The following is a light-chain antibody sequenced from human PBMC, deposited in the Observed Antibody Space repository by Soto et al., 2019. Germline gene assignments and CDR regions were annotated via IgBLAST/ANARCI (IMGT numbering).Light chain of an antibody. CDR3: SSCITANTRDI. Sequence: QSVMTQPASVSGSPGQSITISCTGTSSDIGRYNYVSWFQQHPGKVPKLVIFEVNYRPSGVSDRFSGSKSGNTASLTITGLQAEDEADYYCSSCITANTRDIFGICTKVTVL. CDR1: SSDIGRYNY. J-gene: IGLJ1*01. CDR2: EVN. V-gene: IGLV2-14*01.